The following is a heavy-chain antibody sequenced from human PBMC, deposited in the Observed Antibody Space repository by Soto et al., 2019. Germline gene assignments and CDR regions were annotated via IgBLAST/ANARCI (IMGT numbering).Heavy chain of an antibody. D-gene: IGHD2-2*01. V-gene: IGHV5-10-1*01. J-gene: IGHJ6*01. CDR2: IDPSDSYT. Sequence: PVESLKFACKCYGYRSTSYWISWVRQRPVKGMEGMGRIDPSDSYTNYSPSFQGHVTISADKSISTAYLQWRSLKASDTAMYYCARTGPIDIVVVPAGRGYGMDVWGQGTTVPVS. CDR3: ARTGPIDIVVVPAGRGYGMDV. CDR1: GYRSTSYW.